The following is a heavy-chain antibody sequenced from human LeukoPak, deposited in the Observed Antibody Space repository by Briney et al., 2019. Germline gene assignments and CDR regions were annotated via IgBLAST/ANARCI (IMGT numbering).Heavy chain of an antibody. J-gene: IGHJ4*02. Sequence: GGSLRLSCVASGFTFSRHWMACVPEAPGKALEVVANIKKDGREIYYMDSVKGRFTISRDNAKNSLYLQMNRLRAEDTAVYYCARRYSTSSVEDFDYWGQGTLVTVSS. CDR1: GFTFSRHW. CDR3: ARRYSTSSVEDFDY. V-gene: IGHV3-7*01. D-gene: IGHD6-6*01. CDR2: IKKDGREI.